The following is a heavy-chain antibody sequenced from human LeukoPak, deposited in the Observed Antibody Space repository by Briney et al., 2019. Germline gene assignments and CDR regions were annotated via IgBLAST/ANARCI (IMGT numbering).Heavy chain of an antibody. CDR3: ARDEDSWSHGSGNNDY. CDR1: GYTFTSYG. J-gene: IGHJ4*02. Sequence: ASVKVSCKASGYTFTSYGISWVRQAPGQGLEWIGWISAYNGNTNYAQKLQGRVTMTTDTSTSTAYMELRSLRSDDTAVYYCARDEDSWSHGSGNNDYWGQGTLVTVSS. V-gene: IGHV1-18*04. CDR2: ISAYNGNT. D-gene: IGHD3-10*01.